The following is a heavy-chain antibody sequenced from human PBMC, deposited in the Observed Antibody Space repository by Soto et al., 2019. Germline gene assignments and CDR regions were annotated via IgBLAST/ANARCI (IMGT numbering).Heavy chain of an antibody. D-gene: IGHD5-18*01. CDR2: INHLGNT. CDR1: GGSFSSYY. J-gene: IGHJ4*02. Sequence: QVQLQQWGAGLLKPSETLSLTCAVYGGSFSSYYWSWIRQPPGKGLEWIGEINHLGNTNYNPPLKSRVTISVDTSKKQVSLRLSSMTAADTAVYYCARDGYSYGSFDYWGQGALVTVSS. V-gene: IGHV4-34*01. CDR3: ARDGYSYGSFDY.